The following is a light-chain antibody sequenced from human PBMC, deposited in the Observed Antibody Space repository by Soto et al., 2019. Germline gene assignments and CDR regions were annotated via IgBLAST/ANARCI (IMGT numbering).Light chain of an antibody. Sequence: IQMTQSPSSVSASVGDRVTITCRASQGIDNWLAWYQQKPGKAPKLLIYVASNLQSGVPSRFSGSGSGTDFTLTISSLEPEDFAVYYCQQRSNWLITFGQGTLLEIK. CDR1: QGIDNW. J-gene: IGKJ5*01. V-gene: IGKV1-12*01. CDR3: QQRSNWLIT. CDR2: VAS.